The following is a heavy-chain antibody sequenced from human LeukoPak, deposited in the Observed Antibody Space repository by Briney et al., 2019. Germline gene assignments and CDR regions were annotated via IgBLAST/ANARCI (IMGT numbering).Heavy chain of an antibody. J-gene: IGHJ4*02. CDR3: ARQGRDGYNVGGDY. D-gene: IGHD5-24*01. Sequence: ASVKVSCKASGYTFTSYYMHWVRQATGQGLEWMGWMNPNSGNTGYAQKFQGRVTMTRNTSISTAYMELSSLRSEDTAVYYCARQGRDGYNVGGDYWGQGTLVTVSS. CDR2: MNPNSGNT. CDR1: GYTFTSYY. V-gene: IGHV1-8*02.